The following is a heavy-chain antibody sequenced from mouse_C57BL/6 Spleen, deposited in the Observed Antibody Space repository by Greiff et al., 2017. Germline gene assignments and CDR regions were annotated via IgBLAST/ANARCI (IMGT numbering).Heavy chain of an antibody. CDR3: ARSGYGSSYGFAY. Sequence: VKLMESGAELVKPGASVKMSCKASGYTFTTYPIEWMKQNHGKSLEWIGNFHPYNDDTKYNEKFKGKATLTVEKSSSTVYLELSRLTSDDSAVYYCARSGYGSSYGFAYWGQGTLVTVSA. V-gene: IGHV1-47*01. D-gene: IGHD1-1*01. CDR1: GYTFTTYP. CDR2: FHPYNDDT. J-gene: IGHJ3*01.